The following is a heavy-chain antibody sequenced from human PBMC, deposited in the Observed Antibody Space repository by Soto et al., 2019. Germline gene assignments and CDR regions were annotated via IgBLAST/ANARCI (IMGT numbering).Heavy chain of an antibody. D-gene: IGHD6-13*01. CDR3: ARGQQLVDWGERDFDY. J-gene: IGHJ4*02. CDR2: IWYDGSNK. Sequence: GGSLRRSCAASGFTFSSYGMHWVRQAPGKGLEWVAVIWYDGSNKYYADSVKGRFTISRDNSKNTLYLQMNSLRAEDTAVYYCARGQQLVDWGERDFDYWCQGTLVTVSS. CDR1: GFTFSSYG. V-gene: IGHV3-33*01.